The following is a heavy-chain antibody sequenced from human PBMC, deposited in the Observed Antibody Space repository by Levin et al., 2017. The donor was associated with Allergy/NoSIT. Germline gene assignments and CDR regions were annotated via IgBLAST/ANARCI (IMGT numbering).Heavy chain of an antibody. CDR3: AREEGPLDY. CDR1: GFTVSTNF. CDR2: IYSGGST. J-gene: IGHJ4*02. Sequence: LSLTCAASGFTVSTNFMSWVRQAPGKGLEWVSLIYSGGSTDYADSVKGRFTISRDNSKNTLYLQMSSLRVEDTAVYYCAREEGPLDYWGQGTLVTVSS. V-gene: IGHV3-66*01.